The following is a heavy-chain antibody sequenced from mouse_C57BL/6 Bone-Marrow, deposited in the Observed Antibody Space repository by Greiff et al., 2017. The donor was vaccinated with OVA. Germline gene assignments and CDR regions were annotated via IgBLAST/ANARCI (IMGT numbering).Heavy chain of an antibody. CDR1: GFTFSDYG. J-gene: IGHJ4*01. V-gene: IGHV5-17*01. D-gene: IGHD1-1*01. CDR3: ARSYYYGSSRYYAMDY. CDR2: ISSGSSTI. Sequence: EVKLMESGGGLVKPGGSLKLSCAASGFTFSDYGMHWVRQAPEKGLEWVAYISSGSSTIYYADTVKGRFTISRDNAKNTLFLQMTSLRSEDTAMYYCARSYYYGSSRYYAMDYWGQGTSVTVSS.